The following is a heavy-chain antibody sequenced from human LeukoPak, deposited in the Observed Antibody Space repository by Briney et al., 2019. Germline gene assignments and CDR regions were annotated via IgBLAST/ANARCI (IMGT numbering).Heavy chain of an antibody. Sequence: ASVKVSCKASGYTFSSYGISWVRQAPGQGLEWMGGITTYNGDSNYAQNLQGRVTMTTDTSTTTAYMELRSLRSDDTAVYYCARRSGNWYYFDYWGQGTLVTVSS. D-gene: IGHD6-13*01. CDR1: GYTFSSYG. J-gene: IGHJ4*02. V-gene: IGHV1-18*01. CDR3: ARRSGNWYYFDY. CDR2: ITTYNGDS.